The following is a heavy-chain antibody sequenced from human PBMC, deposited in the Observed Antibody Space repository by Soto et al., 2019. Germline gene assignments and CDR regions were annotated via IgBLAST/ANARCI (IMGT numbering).Heavy chain of an antibody. D-gene: IGHD3-3*01. J-gene: IGHJ6*03. CDR2: IYYSGST. Sequence: SETLSLTCTVSGGSISSGGYYWSWIRQHPGKGLEWIGYIYYSGSTYYNPSLKSRVTISVDTSKNQFSLKLSSVTAADTAVYYCARVFLEWLLIDYYYMDVWGKGTTVTVSS. CDR3: ARVFLEWLLIDYYYMDV. CDR1: GGSISSGGYY. V-gene: IGHV4-31*03.